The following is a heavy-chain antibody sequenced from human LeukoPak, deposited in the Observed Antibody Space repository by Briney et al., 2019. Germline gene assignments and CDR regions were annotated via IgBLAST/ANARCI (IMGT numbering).Heavy chain of an antibody. D-gene: IGHD3-10*01. CDR3: AKDLLGFGEFPRWPNWFDP. CDR1: GFTFSTYW. Sequence: GGSLRLSCAASGFTFSTYWTSWVRQAPGKGLEWVANIKEDGSEKNYVDSVKGRFTISRDNAKNSLYLQMNSLRAEDTAVYYCAKDLLGFGEFPRWPNWFDPWGQGTLVTVSS. CDR2: IKEDGSEK. J-gene: IGHJ5*02. V-gene: IGHV3-7*01.